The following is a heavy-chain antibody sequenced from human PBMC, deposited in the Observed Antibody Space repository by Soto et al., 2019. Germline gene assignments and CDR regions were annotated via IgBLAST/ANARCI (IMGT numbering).Heavy chain of an antibody. CDR3: ARHAGFCSATTCYSWFDP. Sequence: LSETLSLTCTVSGGSISSFYWSWIRQPPGKGLEWIGYIYYTGSTNYNPSLKSRVTTSVDTSKNQISLKLSSVTAADTAVYYCARHAGFCSATTCYSWFDPWGQGTLVTVSS. J-gene: IGHJ5*02. V-gene: IGHV4-59*08. D-gene: IGHD2-2*01. CDR2: IYYTGST. CDR1: GGSISSFY.